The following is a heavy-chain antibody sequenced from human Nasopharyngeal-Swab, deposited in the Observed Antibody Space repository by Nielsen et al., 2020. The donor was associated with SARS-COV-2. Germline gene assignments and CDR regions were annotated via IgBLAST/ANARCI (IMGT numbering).Heavy chain of an antibody. D-gene: IGHD6-13*01. J-gene: IGHJ6*02. CDR1: GGSISSSSYY. CDR2: IYYSGST. CDR3: VGSSWYGDYYYYYGMDV. V-gene: IGHV4-39*07. Sequence: GSLTLSCTVSGGSISSSSYYWGWIRQPPGKGLEWIGSIYYSGSTYYNPSPKSRVTISVDTSKNQFSLKLSSVTAADTAVYYCVGSSWYGDYYYYYGMDVWGQGTTVTVSS.